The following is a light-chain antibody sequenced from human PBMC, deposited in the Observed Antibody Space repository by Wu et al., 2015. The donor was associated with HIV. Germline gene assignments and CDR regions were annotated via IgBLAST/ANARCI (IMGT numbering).Light chain of an antibody. CDR3: QEYKGYSWT. CDR2: RTT. V-gene: IGKV1-5*03. Sequence: TLSAFVGDRVTITYRASQTIITGWPGISRNQESPKLLIYRTTSLESGVPSRFSGSGSETEFTLTISSLQPEDFATYYCQEYKGYSWTFGQGTKVEVK. J-gene: IGKJ1*01. CDR1: QTIITG.